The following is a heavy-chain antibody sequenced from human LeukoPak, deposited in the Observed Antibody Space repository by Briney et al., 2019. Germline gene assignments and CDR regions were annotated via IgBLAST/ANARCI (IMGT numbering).Heavy chain of an antibody. Sequence: SETLSLTCSVSGGSISGYYWSWVRQPPGKGLEWMGNIHSSGSTSYNPSLKSRVTISVDTSKSQFSLKLSSVTAADTAVFYCARRRTDGFFDYWGQGILVTVSS. V-gene: IGHV4-4*09. J-gene: IGHJ4*02. CDR1: GGSISGYY. CDR3: ARRRTDGFFDY. D-gene: IGHD3/OR15-3a*01. CDR2: IHSSGST.